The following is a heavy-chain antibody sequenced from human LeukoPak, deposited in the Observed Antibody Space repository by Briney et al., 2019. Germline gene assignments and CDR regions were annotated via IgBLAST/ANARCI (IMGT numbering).Heavy chain of an antibody. Sequence: SETLSLTCTVPGVSVGSGDYFWSWIRQPQGKGLGWFGYLYFSGSTDSNPSLESRVTVSIGPSKHHFSLKLSSVPAADPSVTYRARGRNSWNYVGNWFDPWGQGTLVTVSS. CDR1: GVSVGSGDYF. CDR2: LYFSGST. J-gene: IGHJ5*02. D-gene: IGHD1-7*01. V-gene: IGHV4-30-4*02. CDR3: ARGRNSWNYVGNWFDP.